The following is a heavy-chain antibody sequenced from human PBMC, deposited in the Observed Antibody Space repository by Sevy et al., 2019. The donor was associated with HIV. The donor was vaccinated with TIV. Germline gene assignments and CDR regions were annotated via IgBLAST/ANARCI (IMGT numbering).Heavy chain of an antibody. Sequence: GGSLRLSCSASEFTFSSYAMSWVRQAPGKGLEWVSSISGSGRFTYYADFVEGRFIIFRDTSKNTLSVQMNSLRAEDTAVYYCAKGFCSGATCPRDYYYYGMDVWGQGTTVTVSS. CDR2: ISGSGRFT. V-gene: IGHV3-23*01. J-gene: IGHJ6*02. D-gene: IGHD2-15*01. CDR3: AKGFCSGATCPRDYYYYGMDV. CDR1: EFTFSSYA.